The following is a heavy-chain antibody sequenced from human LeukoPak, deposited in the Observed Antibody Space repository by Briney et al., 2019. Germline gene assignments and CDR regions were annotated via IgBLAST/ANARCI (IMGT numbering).Heavy chain of an antibody. V-gene: IGHV3-53*01. Sequence: GGSLRLSCAASGLTVSSNCMSWVRQAPGKGLEWVSFIYSGGNTYYADSVKGRFTISRDNSKNTVHLQMNSLRAEDTAVYYCAKDRDTAMVPDAFDIWGQGTMVTVSS. J-gene: IGHJ3*02. CDR2: IYSGGNT. CDR1: GLTVSSNC. CDR3: AKDRDTAMVPDAFDI. D-gene: IGHD5-18*01.